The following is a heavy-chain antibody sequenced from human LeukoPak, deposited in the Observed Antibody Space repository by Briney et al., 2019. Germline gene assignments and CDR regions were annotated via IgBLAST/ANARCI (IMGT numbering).Heavy chain of an antibody. Sequence: GRSLRLSCAPSGFTFSRHGMHWVRQAPGKGLEWVAIISNDGSRKYYAHSVEGRFTISRDNSKNTLYLQMDSLRAEGTAVYYCARDRAWNYFDYWGQGTLVTVSS. CDR2: ISNDGSRK. CDR1: GFTFSRHG. D-gene: IGHD3-3*01. V-gene: IGHV3-30*03. CDR3: ARDRAWNYFDY. J-gene: IGHJ4*02.